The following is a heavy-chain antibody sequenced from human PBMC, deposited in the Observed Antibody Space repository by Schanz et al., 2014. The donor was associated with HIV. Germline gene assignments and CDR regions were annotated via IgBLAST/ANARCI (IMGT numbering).Heavy chain of an antibody. D-gene: IGHD5-18*01. CDR2: INWRSDSI. Sequence: EVQLLESGGGLVQPGGSLRLSCAASGFTFSSYAMSWVRQAPGKGLEWVSGINWRSDSIGYADSVKGRFTISRDNAKNSLYLQMNSLRAEDTALYYCAKDRGVASGMVTNCYYGLDVWGQGTTVTVSS. V-gene: IGHV3-9*01. CDR1: GFTFSSYA. CDR3: AKDRGVASGMVTNCYYGLDV. J-gene: IGHJ6*02.